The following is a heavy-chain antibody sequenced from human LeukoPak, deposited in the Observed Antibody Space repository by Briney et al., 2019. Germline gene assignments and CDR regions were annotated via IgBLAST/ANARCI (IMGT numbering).Heavy chain of an antibody. CDR3: STGGGTHDY. Sequence: GGSLGLSCAASGLTFNNAWMSWVRQAPGKGLEWVGRIRSRSAGGTTDYGEPVKGRFTISRDDSKNTLYLQMNSLKTEDTAVYYCSTGGGTHDYWGQGTLVTVSP. CDR2: IRSRSAGGTT. CDR1: GLTFNNAW. J-gene: IGHJ4*02. D-gene: IGHD2-15*01. V-gene: IGHV3-15*01.